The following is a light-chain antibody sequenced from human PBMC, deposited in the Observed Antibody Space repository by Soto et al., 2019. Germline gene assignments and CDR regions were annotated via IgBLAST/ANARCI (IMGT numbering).Light chain of an antibody. CDR1: QTISGS. CDR2: ASN. V-gene: IGKV1-39*01. Sequence: DLQMTQSPSSLSASVGDRVTITCPASQTISGSLNWYQQRPGKAPNLLIYASNSLQSGVPPRFSGSGSGTDFTLTISSLKPEDFATYYCQQTYSIPITFGQGTRLDIK. CDR3: QQTYSIPIT. J-gene: IGKJ5*01.